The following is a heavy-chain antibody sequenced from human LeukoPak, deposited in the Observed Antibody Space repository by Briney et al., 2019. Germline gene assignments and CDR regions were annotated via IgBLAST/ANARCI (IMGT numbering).Heavy chain of an antibody. CDR1: GGTFSSYA. V-gene: IGHV1-69*13. D-gene: IGHD7-27*01. Sequence: ASVKVSCKASGGTFSSYAISWVRQAPGQGLEWMGGIIPIFGTANYAQKFQGRVMITADESTSTAYMELSSLRSEDTAVYYCARERNWAIDYWGQGTLVTVSS. J-gene: IGHJ4*02. CDR3: ARERNWAIDY. CDR2: IIPIFGTA.